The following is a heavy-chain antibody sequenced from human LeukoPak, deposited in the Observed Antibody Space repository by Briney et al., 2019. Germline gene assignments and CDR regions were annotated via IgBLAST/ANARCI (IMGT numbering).Heavy chain of an antibody. CDR3: AKLKGQVTTWDS. V-gene: IGHV3-7*03. CDR2: IWPDGSEK. CDR1: GFIFSNNY. Sequence: GGSLRLSCAASGFIFSNNYMSWVRQAPGRGLEWLATIWPDGSEKRYVDSLRGRVTISRDNVERSLYLQMNSLRAEDTAVYYCAKLKGQVTTWDSWGLGFRVTVSS. J-gene: IGHJ5*01. D-gene: IGHD2-21*02.